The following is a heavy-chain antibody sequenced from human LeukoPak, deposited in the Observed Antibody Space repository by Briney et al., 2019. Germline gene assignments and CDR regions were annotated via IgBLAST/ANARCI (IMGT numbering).Heavy chain of an antibody. Sequence: SVKASCKASGGTFSSYAISWVRQAPGQGLEWMGGIIPIFGTANYAQKFQGRVTITADESTSTAYMELSSLRSEDTAAYYCARDSSPSAYYYYYYMDVWGKGTTVTVSS. V-gene: IGHV1-69*13. CDR1: GGTFSSYA. CDR2: IIPIFGTA. D-gene: IGHD6-13*01. CDR3: ARDSSPSAYYYYYYMDV. J-gene: IGHJ6*03.